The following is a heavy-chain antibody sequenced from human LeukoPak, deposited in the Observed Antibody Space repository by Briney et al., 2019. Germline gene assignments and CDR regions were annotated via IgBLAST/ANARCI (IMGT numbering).Heavy chain of an antibody. J-gene: IGHJ5*02. V-gene: IGHV4-31*03. D-gene: IGHD3-10*01. Sequence: MSSETLSLTCTVSGGSISSGGYYWSWIRQHPGKGLEWIGYIYYSGSTYYNPSLKSRVTISVDTSKNQFSLKLSSVTAADTAVYYCARDYYGSGTGYPDNWFDPWGQETLVTVSS. CDR2: IYYSGST. CDR3: ARDYYGSGTGYPDNWFDP. CDR1: GGSISSGGYY.